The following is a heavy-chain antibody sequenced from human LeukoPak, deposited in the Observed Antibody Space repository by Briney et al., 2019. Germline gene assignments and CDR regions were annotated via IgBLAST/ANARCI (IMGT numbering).Heavy chain of an antibody. CDR2: ISSDGGST. D-gene: IGHD3-16*01. V-gene: IGHV3-64*01. CDR3: ARGGTYTANTRSEY. Sequence: GGSLRLSCAASGLTLSSYAMHWVRQAPGKGLEYVSGISSDGGSTYYANSVKGRFTISRDNSRNTLYLQMGSLRFEDMGVYYCARGGTYTANTRSEYWGQGTLVTVSS. J-gene: IGHJ4*02. CDR1: GLTLSSYA.